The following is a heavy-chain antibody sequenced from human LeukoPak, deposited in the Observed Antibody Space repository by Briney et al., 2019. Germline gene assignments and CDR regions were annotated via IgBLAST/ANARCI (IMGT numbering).Heavy chain of an antibody. V-gene: IGHV3-23*01. CDR2: LRGDGET. D-gene: IGHD3-10*01. CDR3: AKGAYGSGSYAWFDP. CDR1: GFSFTNYA. Sequence: PGGSLRLSCAASGFSFTNYAMSWVRQAPARGPEWVSSLRGDGETFYADSVKGRFTLSRDDSRNTVYLQMNSLRAEDTAVYYCAKGAYGSGSYAWFDPWGQGTLVTVSS. J-gene: IGHJ5*02.